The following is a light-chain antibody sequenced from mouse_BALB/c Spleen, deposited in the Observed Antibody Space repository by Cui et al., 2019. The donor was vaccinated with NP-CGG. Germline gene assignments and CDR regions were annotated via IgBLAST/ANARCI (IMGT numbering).Light chain of an antibody. CDR1: TGAVTTSNY. CDR3: ALWYSNHWV. V-gene: IGLV1*01. Sequence: VVTQVTALTTSPGETVTLTCRSSTGAVTTSNYANWVKQKPDHLFTGLIGGTNNRAPGVPARFSGSLIGDKAALTITGAQIEDEATYFCALWYSNHWVFGGGTKLTVL. CDR2: GTN. J-gene: IGLJ1*01.